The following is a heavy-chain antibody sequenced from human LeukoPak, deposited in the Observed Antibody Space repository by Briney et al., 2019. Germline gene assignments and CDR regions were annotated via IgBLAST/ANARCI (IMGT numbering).Heavy chain of an antibody. D-gene: IGHD1-7*01. CDR3: AKERLELRSLDY. Sequence: PGGSLRLSCAASGFTFSRFWMSWVRQAPGKGLEWVANIKQDGSNKYYADSVKGRFTISRDNSKNTLYLQMNSLRAEDTAVYYCAKERLELRSLDYWGQGTLVTVSS. J-gene: IGHJ4*02. CDR1: GFTFSRFW. CDR2: IKQDGSNK. V-gene: IGHV3-7*01.